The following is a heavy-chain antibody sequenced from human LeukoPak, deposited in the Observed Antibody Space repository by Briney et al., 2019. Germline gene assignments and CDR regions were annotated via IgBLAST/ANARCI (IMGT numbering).Heavy chain of an antibody. D-gene: IGHD1-26*01. CDR1: GFTFSSYS. J-gene: IGHJ4*02. Sequence: GESLRLSCAASGFTFSSYSMNWVRQAPGKGLEWVSYISSSGSTIYYADSVKGRFTISRDNAKNSLYLQMNSLRAEDTAVYYCARSIVGATKLLELEWGLDYWGQGTLVTVSS. CDR3: ARSIVGATKLLELEWGLDY. CDR2: ISSSGSTI. V-gene: IGHV3-48*04.